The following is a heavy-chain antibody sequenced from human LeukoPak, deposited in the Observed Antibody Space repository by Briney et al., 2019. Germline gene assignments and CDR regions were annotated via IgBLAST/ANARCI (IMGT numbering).Heavy chain of an antibody. J-gene: IGHJ4*02. CDR1: GGSISSYY. CDR3: ARAGEWELLGTFDY. D-gene: IGHD1-26*01. V-gene: IGHV4-4*07. Sequence: PSETLSLTCTVSGGSISSYYWSWIRQPAGKGLEWLGRIYTSGSTNYNPSLKSRVTISVDTSKNQFSLKLSSVTAADTAVYYCARAGEWELLGTFDYWGQGTLVTVSS. CDR2: IYTSGST.